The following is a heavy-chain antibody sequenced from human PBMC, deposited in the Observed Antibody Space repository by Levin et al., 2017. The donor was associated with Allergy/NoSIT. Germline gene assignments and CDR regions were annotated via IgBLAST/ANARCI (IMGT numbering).Heavy chain of an antibody. V-gene: IGHV2-5*02. D-gene: IGHD2-2*01. Sequence: SGPTLVKPTQTLTLTCTFSGFSLSTSGVGVGWIRQPPGKALEWLALIYWDDDKRYSPSLKSRLTITKDTSKNQVVLTMTNMDPVDTATYYCAHAGVVVVPAAIGRSYYFDYWGQGTLVTVSS. CDR3: AHAGVVVVPAAIGRSYYFDY. CDR1: GFSLSTSGVG. CDR2: IYWDDDK. J-gene: IGHJ4*02.